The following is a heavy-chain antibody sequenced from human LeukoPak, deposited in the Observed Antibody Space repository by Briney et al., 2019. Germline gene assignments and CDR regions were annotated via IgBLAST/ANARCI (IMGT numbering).Heavy chain of an antibody. D-gene: IGHD6-19*01. Sequence: SETLSLTCTVSGGSISSSPYCWGWIRQPPGKGLEWIGNIYYSGSTYYNPSLKTRVTISVDTSKNQFSLKLTSVTAADTAVYYCARHASVDGNWPRPLDYWGQGSLVTVSS. J-gene: IGHJ4*02. CDR2: IYYSGST. V-gene: IGHV4-39*01. CDR3: ARHASVDGNWPRPLDY. CDR1: GGSISSSPYC.